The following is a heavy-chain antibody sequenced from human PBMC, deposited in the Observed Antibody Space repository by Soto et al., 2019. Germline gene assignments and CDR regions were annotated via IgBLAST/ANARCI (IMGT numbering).Heavy chain of an antibody. CDR3: ASLLLDDFWSGRVNYGMDV. CDR1: GFTFSSYS. Sequence: PGGSLRLSCAASGFTFSSYSMNWVRQAPGKGLEWVSSISSSSSYIYYADSVKGRFTISRDNAKNSLYLQMNSLRAEDTAVYYCASLLLDDFWSGRVNYGMDVWGQGTTVTVS. V-gene: IGHV3-21*01. D-gene: IGHD3-3*01. CDR2: ISSSSSYI. J-gene: IGHJ6*02.